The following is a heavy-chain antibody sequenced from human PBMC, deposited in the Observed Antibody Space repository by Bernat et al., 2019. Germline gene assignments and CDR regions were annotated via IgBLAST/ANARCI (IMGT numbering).Heavy chain of an antibody. CDR1: GFTFSNYA. D-gene: IGHD2-2*01. Sequence: VQLVESGGGVVQPGRSLRLSCAASGFTFSNYAMAWVRQAPGKGLDWFSAITGGGGDTYYGDSVRGRFTISRDNSKNTLYLQMNSLRAEDTAVYYCAKGSDTSRPYYFDFWGQGTLVTVSS. V-gene: IGHV3-23*04. CDR3: AKGSDTSRPYYFDF. J-gene: IGHJ4*02. CDR2: ITGGGGDT.